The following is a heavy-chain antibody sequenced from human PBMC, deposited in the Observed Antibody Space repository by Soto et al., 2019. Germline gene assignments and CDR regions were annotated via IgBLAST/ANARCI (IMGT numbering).Heavy chain of an antibody. V-gene: IGHV1-3*01. J-gene: IGHJ4*02. D-gene: IGHD6-19*01. CDR3: ARDRSNYKWLVHPIDY. CDR1: GYTFTSYA. Sequence: ASVKVSCKASGYTFTSYAMHWVRQAPGQRLEWMGWINAGNGNTKYSQKFQGRVTITRDTSASTAYMELSSLRSEDTAVYYCARDRSNYKWLVHPIDYWGQGTLVTVSS. CDR2: INAGNGNT.